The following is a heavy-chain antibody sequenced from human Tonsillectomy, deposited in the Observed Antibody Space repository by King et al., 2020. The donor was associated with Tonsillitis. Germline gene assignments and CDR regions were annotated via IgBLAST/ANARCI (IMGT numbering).Heavy chain of an antibody. CDR1: GFTFRSDG. Sequence: VQLVESGGGVVQPGRSLRLSCTASGFTFRSDGMHWVRQAPGKGLEWVAVIWYDGSNKYYVESVKGRFTIARDNSKNTLYLQMNSLRAEDTAVYFCTRDLGNYYDSSGYPEYFDYWGQGTLVTVSS. CDR3: TRDLGNYYDSSGYPEYFDY. V-gene: IGHV3-33*01. CDR2: IWYDGSNK. D-gene: IGHD3-22*01. J-gene: IGHJ4*02.